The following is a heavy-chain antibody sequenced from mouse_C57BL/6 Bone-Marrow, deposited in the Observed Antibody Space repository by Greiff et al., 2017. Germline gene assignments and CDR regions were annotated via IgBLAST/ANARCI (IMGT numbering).Heavy chain of an antibody. D-gene: IGHD2-4*01. J-gene: IGHJ4*01. Sequence: EVMLVESGGGLVQPGGSLSLSCAASGFTFTDYYMSWVRQPPGKALEWLGFIRNKANGYTTEYSASVKGRFTISRGNSQSILYLQMNALRAEDSATYYCARGYYDIRRGFYYAMDYWGQGTSVTVSS. CDR1: GFTFTDYY. CDR3: ARGYYDIRRGFYYAMDY. CDR2: IRNKANGYTT. V-gene: IGHV7-3*01.